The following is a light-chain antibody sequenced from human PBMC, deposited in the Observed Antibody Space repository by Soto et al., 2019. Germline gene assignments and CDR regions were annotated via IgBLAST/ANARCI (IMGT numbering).Light chain of an antibody. CDR3: CSYAGSTTFVV. CDR1: SGDIGTYNL. J-gene: IGLJ2*01. CDR2: EGN. V-gene: IGLV2-23*01. Sequence: QSVLTQPASVSGSPGQSITISCAATSGDIGTYNLVSWYQHHPGKAPRLLIYEGNKRPSGVSNRFSGSKSGNTASLTISGHQPEDEADYHCCSYAGSTTFVVFGGGTKLTVL.